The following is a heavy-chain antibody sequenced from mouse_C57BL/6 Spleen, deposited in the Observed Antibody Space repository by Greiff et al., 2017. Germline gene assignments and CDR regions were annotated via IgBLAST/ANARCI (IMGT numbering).Heavy chain of an antibody. Sequence: VQLQQSGAELVRPGASVKLSCTASGFNIKDDYMHWVKQRPEQGLEWIGWIDPENGDTEYASKFQGKATITADTSSNPAYLQLSSLTSEDTAVYYCTSYGNYGNAIDYWGQGTSVTVSS. CDR3: TSYGNYGNAIDY. J-gene: IGHJ4*01. CDR2: IDPENGDT. D-gene: IGHD2-1*01. V-gene: IGHV14-4*01. CDR1: GFNIKDDY.